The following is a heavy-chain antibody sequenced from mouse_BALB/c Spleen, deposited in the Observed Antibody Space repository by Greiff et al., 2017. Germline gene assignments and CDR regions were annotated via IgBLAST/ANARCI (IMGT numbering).Heavy chain of an antibody. V-gene: IGHV5-9*03. Sequence: DVKLVESGGGLVKPGGSLKLSCAASGFTFSSYTMSWVRQTPEKRLEWVATISSGGGNTYYPDSVKGRFTISRDNAKNNLYLQMSSLRSEDTALYYCARYSTTATFDYWGQGTTLTVSS. D-gene: IGHD1-2*01. CDR2: ISSGGGNT. J-gene: IGHJ2*01. CDR3: ARYSTTATFDY. CDR1: GFTFSSYT.